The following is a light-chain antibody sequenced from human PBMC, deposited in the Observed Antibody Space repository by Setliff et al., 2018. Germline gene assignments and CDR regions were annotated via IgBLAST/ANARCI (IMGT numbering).Light chain of an antibody. Sequence: QSVLTQPASVSGSPGQSITISCTGSSGDVGRYMYVSWYQQHPGKAPKLVIYDVSNRPSGVSDRFSGSKSGITASLTISGLQAEDEADYYCCSYTSSGSRVFGTGTKVTVL. CDR1: SGDVGRYMY. CDR3: CSYTSSGSRV. J-gene: IGLJ1*01. V-gene: IGLV2-14*03. CDR2: DVS.